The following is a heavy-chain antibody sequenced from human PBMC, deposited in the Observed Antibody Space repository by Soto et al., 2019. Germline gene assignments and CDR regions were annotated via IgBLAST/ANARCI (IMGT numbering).Heavy chain of an antibody. Sequence: KPSETLSLTCTVSGGSISSGGYYWSWIRQHPGKGLEWIGYIYYSGSTYYNPSLKSRVTISVDTSKNQFSLKLSSVTAADTAVYYCARESCSGGSCPRGPYGMDVWGQGTTVTVSS. CDR3: ARESCSGGSCPRGPYGMDV. D-gene: IGHD2-15*01. J-gene: IGHJ6*02. CDR1: GGSISSGGYY. CDR2: IYYSGST. V-gene: IGHV4-31*03.